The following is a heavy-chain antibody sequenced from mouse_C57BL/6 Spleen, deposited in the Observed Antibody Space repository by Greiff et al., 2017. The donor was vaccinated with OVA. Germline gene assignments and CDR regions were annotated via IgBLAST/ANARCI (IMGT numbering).Heavy chain of an antibody. V-gene: IGHV1-55*01. CDR2: IYPGSGST. J-gene: IGHJ1*03. D-gene: IGHD1-1*01. CDR3: ARSITTVVYWYFDV. CDR1: GYTFPSYW. Sequence: QVQLQQPGAELVKPGASVKMSCKASGYTFPSYWITWVKQRPGQGLEWIGDIYPGSGSTNYNEKFKSKATLTVDTSSSTAYMQLSSLTSEDSAVYYCARSITTVVYWYFDVWGTGTTVTVSS.